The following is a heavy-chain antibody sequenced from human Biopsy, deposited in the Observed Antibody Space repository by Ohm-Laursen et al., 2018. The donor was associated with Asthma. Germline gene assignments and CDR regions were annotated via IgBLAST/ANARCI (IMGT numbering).Heavy chain of an antibody. J-gene: IGHJ4*02. CDR2: VYYSGST. CDR1: GGSINNFY. CDR3: ARGVDRVTGLLDHFDS. V-gene: IGHV4-59*01. Sequence: SQTLSLTCPVSGGSINNFYWSWIRQPPGKGLESIGHVYYSGSTNYNPSLKSRVTISIDASKNQFSLKLTSVTAADTAVYYCARGVDRVTGLLDHFDSWGPGTTVTVSS. D-gene: IGHD2-21*02.